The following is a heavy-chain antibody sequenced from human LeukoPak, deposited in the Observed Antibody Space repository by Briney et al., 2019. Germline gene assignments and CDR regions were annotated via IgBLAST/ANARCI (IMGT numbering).Heavy chain of an antibody. V-gene: IGHV3-48*03. CDR3: AREPQGNYYGSGIDY. CDR1: GFTFSSYE. J-gene: IGHJ4*02. Sequence: GGSLRLSCAASGFTFSSYEMNWVRQAPGKGLEWVSYISSSGSTIYYADSVKGRFTISRDNAKNTLYLQMNSLRAEDTAVYYCAREPQGNYYGSGIDYWGQGTLVTVSS. CDR2: ISSSGSTI. D-gene: IGHD3-10*01.